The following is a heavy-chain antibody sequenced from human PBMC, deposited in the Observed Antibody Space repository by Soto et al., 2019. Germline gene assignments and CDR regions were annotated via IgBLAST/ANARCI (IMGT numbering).Heavy chain of an antibody. D-gene: IGHD3-10*01. CDR2: INPSGGST. J-gene: IGHJ4*02. V-gene: IGHV1-46*01. CDR3: AREYYYGSGPWY. CDR1: GYTFTSYH. Sequence: ASVKVSCKASGYTFTSYHMHWVRQAPGQGLEWMGIINPSGGSTTYAQKFQGRVTMTRDTSTSTVYMELRSLRSDDTAVYYCAREYYYGSGPWYWAQGTLVTVSA.